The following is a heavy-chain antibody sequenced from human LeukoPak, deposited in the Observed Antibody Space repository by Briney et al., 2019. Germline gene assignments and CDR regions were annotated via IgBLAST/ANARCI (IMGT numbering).Heavy chain of an antibody. CDR1: GDSISSGSYY. CDR3: ARGGVEMATIDFDY. D-gene: IGHD5-24*01. Sequence: NPSETLSLTCTVSGDSISSGSYYWSWIRQPAGKGLEWIGRIYTSGSTNYNPSLKSRVTISVDTSKNQFSLKLSSVTAADTAMYYCARGGVEMATIDFDYWGQGTLVTVSS. CDR2: IYTSGST. J-gene: IGHJ4*02. V-gene: IGHV4-61*02.